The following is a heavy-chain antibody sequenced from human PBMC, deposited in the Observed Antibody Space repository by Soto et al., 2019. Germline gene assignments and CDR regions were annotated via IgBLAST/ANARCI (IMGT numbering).Heavy chain of an antibody. CDR1: RFNVRSYW. V-gene: IGHV3-7*01. J-gene: IGHJ4*02. CDR3: ARDIGFDYSN. D-gene: IGHD2-21*01. Sequence: GGSLRLACAVSRFNVRSYWMSWVRQAPGKGLEWVASIKEDGSEIYYLQSVRGRFAISRDSAGNALQLAMNYLSAEDTATYFCARDIGFDYSNWGQGTLVTGSS. CDR2: IKEDGSEI.